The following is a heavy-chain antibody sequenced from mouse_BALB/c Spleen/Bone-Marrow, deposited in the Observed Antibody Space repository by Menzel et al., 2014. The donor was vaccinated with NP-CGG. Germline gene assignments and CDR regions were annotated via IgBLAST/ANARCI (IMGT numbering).Heavy chain of an antibody. CDR1: GFTFNNYG. Sequence: EVKVEESGGGLVKSGGSLKLSCAASGFTFNNYGMSWVRQTPEKRLEWVATISGGGSYTFYPVSVKGRFTISRDNAKNDLYLQLSSLRSEDTALYYCARHAYYDQTEVSFVYWGQGTLVTVSA. D-gene: IGHD2-4*01. V-gene: IGHV5-9-2*01. CDR2: ISGGGSYT. CDR3: ARHAYYDQTEVSFVY. J-gene: IGHJ3*01.